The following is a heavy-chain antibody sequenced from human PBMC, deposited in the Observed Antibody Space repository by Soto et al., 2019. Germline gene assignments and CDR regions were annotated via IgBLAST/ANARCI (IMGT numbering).Heavy chain of an antibody. CDR1: GGSLSGYY. V-gene: IGHV4-34*01. CDR2: INYSGNT. D-gene: IGHD1-26*01. CDR3: ARHHVRGRTIAGAAEF. Sequence: QVQLQQWGAGLLKPSETLSLTCAVYGGSLSGYYWSWIRQPPGKALEWIGEINYSGNTNYNPSLKSRVTISLDTSKNQLFLNLSSVTAADTAMYYCARHHVRGRTIAGAAEFWGQGTLVTVSS. J-gene: IGHJ4*02.